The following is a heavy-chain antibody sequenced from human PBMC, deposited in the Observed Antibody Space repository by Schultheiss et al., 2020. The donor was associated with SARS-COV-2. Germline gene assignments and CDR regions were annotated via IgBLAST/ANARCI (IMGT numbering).Heavy chain of an antibody. CDR2: ISGSGGST. CDR3: ARGVRYSSSSYFDY. V-gene: IGHV3-23*01. Sequence: GGSLRLSCAASGFTFSSYAMHWVRQAPGKGLEWVSGISGSGGSTYYADSVKGRFTISRHNSKNTLYLQMNSLRAEDTAVYYCARGVRYSSSSYFDYWGQGTLVTVAS. CDR1: GFTFSSYA. J-gene: IGHJ4*02. D-gene: IGHD6-6*01.